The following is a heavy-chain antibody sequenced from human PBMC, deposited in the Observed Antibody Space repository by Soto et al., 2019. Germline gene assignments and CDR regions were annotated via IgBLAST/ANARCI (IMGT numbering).Heavy chain of an antibody. V-gene: IGHV3-23*01. Sequence: GGSLRLSCAASGFTFSSYAMSWVRQAPGKGLEWVSAISGSGGSTYYADSVKGRFTISRDNSKNTLYLQMNSLRAEDTAVYYCAKDREDYDILTGPNWFDPWGQGTLVTVSS. CDR1: GFTFSSYA. CDR2: ISGSGGST. CDR3: AKDREDYDILTGPNWFDP. J-gene: IGHJ5*02. D-gene: IGHD3-9*01.